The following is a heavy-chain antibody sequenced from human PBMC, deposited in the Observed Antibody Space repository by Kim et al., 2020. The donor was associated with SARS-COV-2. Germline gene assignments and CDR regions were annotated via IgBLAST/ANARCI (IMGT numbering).Heavy chain of an antibody. CDR2: INPNSGGT. V-gene: IGHV1-2*06. Sequence: ASVKVSCKASGYTFTGYYMHWVRQAPGQGLEWMGRINPNSGGTNYAQKFQGRVTMTRDTSISTAYMELSRLRSDDTAVYYCARWKACSGDCGSEYYFDYWGQGTLVTVSS. CDR3: ARWKACSGDCGSEYYFDY. J-gene: IGHJ4*02. D-gene: IGHD2-21*01. CDR1: GYTFTGYY.